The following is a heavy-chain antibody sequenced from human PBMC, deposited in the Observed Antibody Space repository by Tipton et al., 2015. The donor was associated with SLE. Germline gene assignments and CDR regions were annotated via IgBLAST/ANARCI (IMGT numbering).Heavy chain of an antibody. CDR3: AKMMVKGIMGGDWFDP. J-gene: IGHJ5*02. CDR1: GAYITSSTSY. V-gene: IGHV4-39*07. CDR2: ISYSGSF. D-gene: IGHD3-10*01. Sequence: TLSLTCSVSGAYITSSTSYWGWIRQPPGKGLEWIGSISYSGSFYYNPSLMSRVTMSADTSTNQLSLKLTSVTAADTAVYYCAKMMVKGIMGGDWFDPWGRGIVVTVSS.